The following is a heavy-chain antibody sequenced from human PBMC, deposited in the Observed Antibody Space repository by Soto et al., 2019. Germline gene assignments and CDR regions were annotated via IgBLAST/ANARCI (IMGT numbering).Heavy chain of an antibody. CDR2: INHSGST. Sequence: SETLSLTCAVYGGSFSGYYWSWIRQPPGKGLEWIGEINHSGSTKYSPSLKSRVTISVDTSKNHFSLNLSSVTAADTAVYYCARGRRRGYDFGMDVWGQGTTVTVSS. J-gene: IGHJ6*02. V-gene: IGHV4-34*01. CDR3: ARGRRRGYDFGMDV. D-gene: IGHD3-3*01. CDR1: GGSFSGYY.